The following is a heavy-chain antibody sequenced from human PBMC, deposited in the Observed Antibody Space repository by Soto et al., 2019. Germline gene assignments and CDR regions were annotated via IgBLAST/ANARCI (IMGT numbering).Heavy chain of an antibody. J-gene: IGHJ6*02. CDR1: GGTFSSYA. V-gene: IGHV1-69*01. D-gene: IGHD2-2*01. CDR3: ARVEYCSSTSCLYYYGMDV. CDR2: IIPIFGTA. Sequence: QVQLVQSGAEVKKPGSSVKVSCKASGGTFSSYAISWVRQAPGQGLEWMGGIIPIFGTANYAQKFQGRVTITADESTSTDYMELSSLRSEDTAVYYCARVEYCSSTSCLYYYGMDVWGQGTTVTVSS.